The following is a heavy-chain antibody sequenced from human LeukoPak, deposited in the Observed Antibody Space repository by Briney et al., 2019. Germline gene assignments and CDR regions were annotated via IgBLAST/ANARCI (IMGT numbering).Heavy chain of an antibody. CDR2: IYYSGST. Sequence: PSETLSLTCTVSGGSISSYYWSWIRQPPGKGLEWIGYIYYSGSTNYNPSLKSRVTISVDTSKNQFSLKLSSVTAADTAVYYCARVHIAVAGNEAFDIWGQGTMVTVSS. V-gene: IGHV4-59*12. J-gene: IGHJ3*02. D-gene: IGHD6-13*01. CDR1: GGSISSYY. CDR3: ARVHIAVAGNEAFDI.